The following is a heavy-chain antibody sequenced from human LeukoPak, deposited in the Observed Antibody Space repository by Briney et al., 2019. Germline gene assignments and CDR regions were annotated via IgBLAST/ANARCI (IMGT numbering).Heavy chain of an antibody. CDR1: GFTFSSYS. D-gene: IGHD5-18*01. V-gene: IGHV3-48*01. Sequence: GGSLRLSCAASGFTFSSYSMNWVRQAPGKGLEWVSYISSSSSTIYYADSVKGRFTISRDNAKNSLYLQMNSLRAEDTAVYYCARGGYSYGLDYWGQGTLVTVSS. CDR2: ISSSSSTI. CDR3: ARGGYSYGLDY. J-gene: IGHJ4*02.